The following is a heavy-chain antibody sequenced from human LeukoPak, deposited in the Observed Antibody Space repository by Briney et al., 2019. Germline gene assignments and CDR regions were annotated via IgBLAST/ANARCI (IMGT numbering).Heavy chain of an antibody. D-gene: IGHD6-6*01. Sequence: GGSLRLSCAASGFTFSDYYMSWIRQAPGKGLEWVSYISSSSSSIYYADSVKGRFTISRDNAKNSLYLQMNSLRAEDTAVYYCAREGLYSSSSGGYYYMDVWGKGTTVTVSS. V-gene: IGHV3-11*01. CDR1: GFTFSDYY. J-gene: IGHJ6*03. CDR3: AREGLYSSSSGGYYYMDV. CDR2: ISSSSSSI.